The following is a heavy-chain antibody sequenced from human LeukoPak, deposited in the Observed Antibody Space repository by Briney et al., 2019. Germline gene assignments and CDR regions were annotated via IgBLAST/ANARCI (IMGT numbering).Heavy chain of an antibody. J-gene: IGHJ4*02. CDR3: AKDGGVLTEGYYFDY. D-gene: IGHD3-9*01. CDR2: ISWNSGSI. CDR1: GFTFDDYA. V-gene: IGHV3-9*01. Sequence: PGGSLRLSCAASGFTFDDYAMHWVRQAPGKGLEWVSGISWNSGSIGYADSVKGRFTISRDSAKNSLYLQMNSLRAEDTALYYCAKDGGVLTEGYYFDYWGQGTLVTVSS.